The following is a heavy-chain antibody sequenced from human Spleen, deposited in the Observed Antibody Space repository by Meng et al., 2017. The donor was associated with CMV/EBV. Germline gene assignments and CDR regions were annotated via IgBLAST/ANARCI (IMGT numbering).Heavy chain of an antibody. D-gene: IGHD6-25*01. CDR3: ARDRGSSGGCDF. CDR1: GVSINSGYYY. J-gene: IGHJ4*02. CDR2: ISYNGNS. V-gene: IGHV4-30-4*08. Sequence: LQRSAPRLLHPHQPLSLPCMVSGVSINSGYYYWSWIRKPPGKGLEWIGYISYNGNSYYNSSLKSRVTISADTSKNQFSLNLGSVTAADTAVYYCARDRGSSGGCDFWGQGTLVTVSS.